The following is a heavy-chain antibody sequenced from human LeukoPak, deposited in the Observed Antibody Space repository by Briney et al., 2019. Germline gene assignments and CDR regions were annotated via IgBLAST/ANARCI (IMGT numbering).Heavy chain of an antibody. CDR3: AREPVSSVDIVATSFDY. CDR1: GYTFTSYY. CDR2: INPSGGST. Sequence: ASVKVSCKASGYTFTSYYMHWVRQAPGQGLEWMGIINPSGGSTSYAQKFQGRVTMTRDMSTSTAYMELSRLRSDDTAVYYCAREPVSSVDIVATSFDYWGQGTLVTVSS. V-gene: IGHV1-46*01. D-gene: IGHD5-12*01. J-gene: IGHJ4*02.